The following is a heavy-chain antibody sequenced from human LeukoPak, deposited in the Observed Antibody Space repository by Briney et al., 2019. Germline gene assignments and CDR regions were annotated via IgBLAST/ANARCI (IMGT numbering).Heavy chain of an antibody. J-gene: IGHJ6*02. CDR3: ARNNGMDV. CDR1: GFALSSHW. Sequence: VQPGGSLRLSCAASGFALSSHWMTWVRQVPGRGPEWVANVNRDGSETCYLDSVKGRFTISKDNAKNSLYLQMNSLRAEDTALYHCARNNGMDVWGQGTTVIVSS. CDR2: VNRDGSET. V-gene: IGHV3-7*03.